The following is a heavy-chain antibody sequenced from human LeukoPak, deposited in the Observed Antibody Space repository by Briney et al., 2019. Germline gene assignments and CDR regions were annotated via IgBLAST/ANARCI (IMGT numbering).Heavy chain of an antibody. Sequence: GGSLRLSGAASGFTFSSYAMSWVRQAPGKGLEWVSAISGSGGSTYYADPVKGRFTISRDNSKNTLYLQMNSLRAEDTAVYYCAKVEDYYDSSGYAHLYFDYWGQGTLVTVSS. CDR1: GFTFSSYA. CDR3: AKVEDYYDSSGYAHLYFDY. J-gene: IGHJ4*02. D-gene: IGHD3-22*01. V-gene: IGHV3-23*01. CDR2: ISGSGGST.